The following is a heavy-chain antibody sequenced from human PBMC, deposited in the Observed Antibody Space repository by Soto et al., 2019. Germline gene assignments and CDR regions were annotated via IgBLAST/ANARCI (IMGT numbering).Heavy chain of an antibody. CDR1: GGTFSSYA. V-gene: IGHV1-69*06. Sequence: SVKVSCKASGGTFSSYAISWVRQAPGQGLEWMGGIIPIFGTANYAQKFQGRVTITADKSTSTAYMELSSLRSGDTAVYYCARDSQLWFGELFHGYYYYGMDVWGQGTTVTVSS. D-gene: IGHD3-10*01. J-gene: IGHJ6*02. CDR2: IIPIFGTA. CDR3: ARDSQLWFGELFHGYYYYGMDV.